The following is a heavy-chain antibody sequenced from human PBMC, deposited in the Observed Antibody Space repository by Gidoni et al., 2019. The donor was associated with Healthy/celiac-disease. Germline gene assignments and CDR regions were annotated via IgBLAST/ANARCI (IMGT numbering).Heavy chain of an antibody. CDR3: ARRGSSWYGVNYFDY. J-gene: IGHJ4*02. D-gene: IGHD6-13*01. CDR1: GGSISSSSYY. V-gene: IGHV4-39*01. CDR2: IYYSGST. Sequence: QLQLQESGPGLVKPSETLSPTCTVPGGSISSSSYYWGWIRQPPGKGLEWIGSIYYSGSTYYNPSLKSRVTISVDTSKNQFSLKLSSVTAADTAVYYCARRGSSWYGVNYFDYWGQGTLVTVSS.